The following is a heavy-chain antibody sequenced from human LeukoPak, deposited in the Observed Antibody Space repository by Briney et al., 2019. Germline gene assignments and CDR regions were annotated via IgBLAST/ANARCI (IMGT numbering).Heavy chain of an antibody. J-gene: IGHJ4*02. CDR3: AKAGGYCNSTSCYGGASIAAAGWVDY. CDR2: ISGSGGST. Sequence: GGSLRLSCAASGFTFSSYAMSWVRQAPGKGLEWVSAISGSGGSTYYADSVKGRFTISRDNSKNTLYLQMNSLRAEDTAVYYCAKAGGYCNSTSCYGGASIAAAGWVDYWGQGTLVTVSS. V-gene: IGHV3-23*01. D-gene: IGHD2-2*01. CDR1: GFTFSSYA.